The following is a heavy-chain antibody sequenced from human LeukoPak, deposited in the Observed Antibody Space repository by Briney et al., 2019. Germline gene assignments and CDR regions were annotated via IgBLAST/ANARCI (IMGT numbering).Heavy chain of an antibody. CDR1: GGSISSGDYY. CDR3: ARSKVRGVSITSLFDY. CDR2: IYYSGST. J-gene: IGHJ4*02. V-gene: IGHV4-30-4*01. Sequence: PSETLSLTCTVSGGSISSGDYYWSWIRQPPGKGLEWIGYIYYSGSTYYNPSLKSRVTISVDTSKNQFSLELSSVTAADTAVYYCARSKVRGVSITSLFDYWGQGTLVTVSS. D-gene: IGHD3-10*01.